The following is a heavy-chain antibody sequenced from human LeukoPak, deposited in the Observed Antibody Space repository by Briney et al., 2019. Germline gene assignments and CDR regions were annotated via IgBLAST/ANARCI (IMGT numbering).Heavy chain of an antibody. CDR2: IWYDGRNK. CDR1: GFTFSSYG. CDR3: AKDLGYCGGDCYSFIDY. V-gene: IGHV3-33*06. Sequence: GGSLRLXCAASGFTFSSYGMHWVRQAPGKGLEWVAVIWYDGRNKYYADSVKGRFTISRDNSKNTLYLQMNSPRAEDTAVYYCAKDLGYCGGDCYSFIDYWGQGTLVTVSS. D-gene: IGHD2-21*02. J-gene: IGHJ4*02.